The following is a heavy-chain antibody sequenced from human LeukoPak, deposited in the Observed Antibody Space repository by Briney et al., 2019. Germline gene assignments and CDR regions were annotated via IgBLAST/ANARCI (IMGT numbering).Heavy chain of an antibody. J-gene: IGHJ1*01. Sequence: SETLSLTCAVSGGSISSGGYSWSWIRQPPGKGLEWIGYIYHSGSTYYNPSLKSRVTISVDRSKNQFSLKLSSVTAADTAVYYCAKVAAAGTLYFQHWGQGTLVTVSS. CDR1: GGSISSGGYS. D-gene: IGHD6-13*01. CDR2: IYHSGST. CDR3: AKVAAAGTLYFQH. V-gene: IGHV4-30-2*01.